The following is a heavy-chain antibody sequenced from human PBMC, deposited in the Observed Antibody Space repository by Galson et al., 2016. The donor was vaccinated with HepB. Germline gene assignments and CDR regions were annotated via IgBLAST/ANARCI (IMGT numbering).Heavy chain of an antibody. CDR1: GFTFSDYG. CDR3: ARRAGGSSSSRYFDY. CDR2: IKQDGSEK. D-gene: IGHD6-6*01. V-gene: IGHV3-7*03. J-gene: IGHJ4*02. Sequence: SLRLSCAASGFTFSDYGMHWVRQAPGKGLEWVANIKQDGSEKYYVGSVKGRFTISRDNAKNSLYLQMNSLRAEDTAVYYCARRAGGSSSSRYFDYCGQGTLVTVSS.